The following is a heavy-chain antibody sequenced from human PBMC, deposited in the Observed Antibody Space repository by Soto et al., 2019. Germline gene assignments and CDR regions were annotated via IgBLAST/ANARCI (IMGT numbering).Heavy chain of an antibody. D-gene: IGHD3-10*01. CDR3: AGRGFGENCL. V-gene: IGHV3-74*01. J-gene: IGHJ4*02. CDR1: GFTFSNYW. Sequence: EVQLLESGGGLVQPGGSLRLSCAASGFTFSNYWMPWVRQAPGKGLVWVSGIKTDGSSTNYADSVKGRFNISRDNAKNARRRQRRRLRAEGPPLYYCAGRGFGENCLWGPGNLV. CDR2: IKTDGSST.